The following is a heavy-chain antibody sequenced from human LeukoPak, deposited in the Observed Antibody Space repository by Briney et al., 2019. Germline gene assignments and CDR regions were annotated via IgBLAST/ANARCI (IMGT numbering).Heavy chain of an antibody. V-gene: IGHV4-39*07. CDR2: IYYSGIT. CDR3: ARIVVVVAATPYNWFDP. D-gene: IGHD2-15*01. CDR1: GGSISSSSYY. Sequence: NRSETLSLTCPVSGGSISSSSYYWGWIRQPPGKGLEWIRSIYYSGITYYNPSLKSRVTISVDTSKNQFSLKLSSVTAADTAVYYCARIVVVVAATPYNWFDPWGQGTLVTVSS. J-gene: IGHJ5*02.